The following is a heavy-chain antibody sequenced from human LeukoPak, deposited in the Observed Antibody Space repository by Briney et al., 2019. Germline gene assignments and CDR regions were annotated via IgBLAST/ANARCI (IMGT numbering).Heavy chain of an antibody. V-gene: IGHV4-34*01. CDR1: GGSFSGYY. J-gene: IGHJ6*02. CDR2: INHSGST. CDR3: VRDLIAAARISDYGMDV. Sequence: SETLSLTCAVYGGSFSGYYWSWIRQPPGKGPEWIGEINHSGSTNYNPSLKSRVTISVDTSKNQFSLKLSSVTAADTAVYYCVRDLIAAARISDYGMDVWGQGTTVTVSS. D-gene: IGHD6-13*01.